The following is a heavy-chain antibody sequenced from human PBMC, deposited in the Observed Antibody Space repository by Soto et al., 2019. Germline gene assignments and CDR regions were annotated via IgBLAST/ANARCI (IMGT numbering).Heavy chain of an antibody. D-gene: IGHD3-22*01. CDR3: ARHITLVVLWFDP. Sequence: ASVKVSCKASGYTFTSYYMHWVRQAPGQGLEWMGWISAYNGNTNYAQKLQGRVTMTTDTSTSTAYMELRSLRSDDTAVYYCARHITLVVLWFDPWGQGTLVTVSS. J-gene: IGHJ5*02. CDR1: GYTFTSYY. CDR2: ISAYNGNT. V-gene: IGHV1-18*04.